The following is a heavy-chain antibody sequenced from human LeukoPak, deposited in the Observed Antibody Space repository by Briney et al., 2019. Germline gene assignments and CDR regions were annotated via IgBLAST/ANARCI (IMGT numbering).Heavy chain of an antibody. V-gene: IGHV1-18*01. CDR1: GYTFTSYG. Sequence: ASVKVSCKAAGYTFTSYGISWVRQAPGQGLEWMGWISAYNGNTNYAQKLQGRVTMTTDTSTGTAYMELRSLRSDDTAVYYCARDWSLYYFDYWGQGTLVTVSS. D-gene: IGHD3-3*01. J-gene: IGHJ4*02. CDR3: ARDWSLYYFDY. CDR2: ISAYNGNT.